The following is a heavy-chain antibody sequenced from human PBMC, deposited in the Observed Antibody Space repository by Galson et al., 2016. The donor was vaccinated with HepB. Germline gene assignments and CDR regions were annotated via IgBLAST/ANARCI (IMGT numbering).Heavy chain of an antibody. CDR3: TRGYMQNGMNV. Sequence: CAISGDSVSTNSAAWNWIRQSPSRGLEWLGRTYYRSTWFNDYADSVKSRITVTSDTSKNQFSLQLDSVTPDDTATYFCTRGYMQNGMNVWGQGTTVTV. CDR2: TYYRSTWFN. J-gene: IGHJ6*02. D-gene: IGHD5-24*01. CDR1: GDSVSTNSAA. V-gene: IGHV6-1*01.